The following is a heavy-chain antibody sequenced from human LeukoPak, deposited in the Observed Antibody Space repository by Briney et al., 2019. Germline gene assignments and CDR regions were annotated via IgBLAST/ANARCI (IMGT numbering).Heavy chain of an antibody. D-gene: IGHD2-2*02. J-gene: IGHJ1*01. Sequence: GGSLRLSCSASGFTFDDYTMLWVRPAPGKGREGVSLISWDGGSTYYADSVKGRFTISRDNSKNPLYLQMNSLRTEDTALYYCAKDPGYCSSTSCYTGHFQHWGQGTLVTVSS. CDR1: GFTFDDYT. V-gene: IGHV3-43*01. CDR3: AKDPGYCSSTSCYTGHFQH. CDR2: ISWDGGST.